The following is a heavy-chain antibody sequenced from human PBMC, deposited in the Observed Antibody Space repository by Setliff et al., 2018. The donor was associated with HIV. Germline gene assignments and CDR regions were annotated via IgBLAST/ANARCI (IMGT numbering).Heavy chain of an antibody. Sequence: GGSLRLSCAASGFTFSDHYMDWVRQAPGKGLEWVGRTKNKDNSFTTEYAASVKVRFTISRDDSLGIAYLQLNSLKSEDTGVYYCTRTPGPWQNYFDYWGQGTPVTVSS. D-gene: IGHD2-15*01. V-gene: IGHV3-72*01. CDR1: GFTFSDHY. J-gene: IGHJ4*02. CDR2: TKNKDNSFTT. CDR3: TRTPGPWQNYFDY.